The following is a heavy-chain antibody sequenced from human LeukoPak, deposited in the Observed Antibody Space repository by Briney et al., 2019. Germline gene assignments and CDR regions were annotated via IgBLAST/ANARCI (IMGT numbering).Heavy chain of an antibody. D-gene: IGHD1-26*01. V-gene: IGHV4-4*07. CDR2: IYFSGST. CDR1: GGSISSNY. Sequence: SETLSLTCTVSGGSISSNYWSWIQQPAGKGLEWTGRIYFSGSTNYNPSLKSRVTMSLDTSKNQFSLKMRSMTAADTAVYYCARDEGSGSYAWDYWGQGTLVTVSS. CDR3: ARDEGSGSYAWDY. J-gene: IGHJ4*02.